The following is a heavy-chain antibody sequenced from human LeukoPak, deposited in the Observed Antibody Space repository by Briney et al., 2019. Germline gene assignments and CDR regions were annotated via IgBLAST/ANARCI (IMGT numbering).Heavy chain of an antibody. J-gene: IGHJ3*02. Sequence: ASVKVSCKVSGYTLTELSMHWVRQAPGKGLEWMGGFDPEDGETIYAQKFQGRVTMTEDTSTDTAYMELSSLRSEDTAVYYCATIYGDYVGAAFDIWGQGTMVTVSS. CDR2: FDPEDGET. D-gene: IGHD4-17*01. CDR3: ATIYGDYVGAAFDI. CDR1: GYTLTELS. V-gene: IGHV1-24*01.